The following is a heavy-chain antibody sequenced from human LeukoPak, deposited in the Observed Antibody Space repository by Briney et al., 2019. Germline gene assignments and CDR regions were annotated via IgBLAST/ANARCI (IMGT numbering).Heavy chain of an antibody. Sequence: PGGSLRLSCAASGFTFSSHAMSWVRQAPGKGLEWVSTLSGSAGTTHYADSVKGRFTISRDNLKNTLYLQIDSLRAEDTAVYYCAQERGDFCSVSDYWGQGTLVTVSS. D-gene: IGHD3-3*01. CDR2: LSGSAGTT. CDR1: GFTFSSHA. CDR3: AQERGDFCSVSDY. V-gene: IGHV3-23*01. J-gene: IGHJ4*02.